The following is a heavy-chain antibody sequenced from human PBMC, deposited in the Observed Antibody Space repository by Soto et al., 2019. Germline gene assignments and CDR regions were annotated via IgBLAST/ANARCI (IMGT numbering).Heavy chain of an antibody. CDR3: ATAEVDY. J-gene: IGHJ4*02. CDR1: GFTFGNYW. V-gene: IGHV3-74*01. Sequence: HPGGSLRLSCAASGFTFGNYWMHWVRQAPGKGLEWVSRMNSDGSTTNYADSVKGRFTVSRDNAKNTLYLQMNSLRAEDTAVYYCATAEVDYWGPGTLVTVSS. CDR2: MNSDGSTT.